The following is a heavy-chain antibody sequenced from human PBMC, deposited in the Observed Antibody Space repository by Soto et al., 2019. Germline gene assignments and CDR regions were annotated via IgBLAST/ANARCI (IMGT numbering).Heavy chain of an antibody. CDR3: ARDGTDSNFHS. J-gene: IGHJ4*02. CDR2: IIGSSAYI. V-gene: IGHV3-21*03. Sequence: EVQLVESGGGLVQPGGSLRLSCAASGFSFSTYSMNWVRQAPGKGLEWVSSIIGSSAYIFYADSVKGRFTISRDTAKNSLYLQMNSLRAEDTAVYDCARDGTDSNFHSWGQGTLVNVSS. CDR1: GFSFSTYS. D-gene: IGHD6-13*01.